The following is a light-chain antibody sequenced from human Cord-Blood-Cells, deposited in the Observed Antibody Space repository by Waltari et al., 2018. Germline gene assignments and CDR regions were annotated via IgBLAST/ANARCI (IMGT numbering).Light chain of an antibody. V-gene: IGLV2-23*01. CDR1: SSDVASYNF. CDR3: CSYAGSSTWV. CDR2: EGS. J-gene: IGLJ3*02. Sequence: QSALTQPASVSGSPGQSITISCTGTSSDVASYNFVSWDQQHPGKAPKLMIYEGSKRPSGVSNRFSGSRSGNTASLTIAGLQAEDEADYYCCSYAGSSTWVFGGGTKLTGL.